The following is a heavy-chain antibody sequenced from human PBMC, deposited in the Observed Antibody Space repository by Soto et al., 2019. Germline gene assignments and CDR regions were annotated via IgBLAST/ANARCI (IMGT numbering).Heavy chain of an antibody. CDR3: ARGPKRGSSWSRTKTTLYYYGMDV. V-gene: IGHV3-30*09. CDR2: MSFDGRRK. J-gene: IGHJ6*02. CDR1: GVTVNEFD. D-gene: IGHD3-10*01. Sequence: GGALRLPTEASGVTVNEFDIHRVRQAPGKGQEWVEIMSFDGRRKYDKDSVPGRFAVPSDVSRNSVYLQTDSLRVEDTAVMFCARGPKRGSSWSRTKTTLYYYGMDVWGQGTTVTVSS.